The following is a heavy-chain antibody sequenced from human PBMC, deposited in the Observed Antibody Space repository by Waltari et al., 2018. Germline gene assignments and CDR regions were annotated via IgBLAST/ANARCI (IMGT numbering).Heavy chain of an antibody. Sequence: EVQLVESGGGLVKPGGSLRLSCAASGFTFSYNTMNWVRQAPGKGLEWVSSITSSSNYIHYADSVKGRFTISRDNAKKSVYLQMNSLRAEDTAVYYCARDSGMIQGASLDYGGQGVLVTVAS. CDR3: ARDSGMIQGASLDY. CDR2: ITSSSNYI. J-gene: IGHJ4*02. CDR1: GFTFSYNT. D-gene: IGHD3-16*01. V-gene: IGHV3-21*01.